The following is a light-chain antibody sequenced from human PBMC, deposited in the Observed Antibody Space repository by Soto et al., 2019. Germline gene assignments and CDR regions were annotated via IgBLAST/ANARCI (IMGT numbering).Light chain of an antibody. Sequence: QSVLTQPPSASGTPGQRVTISCSGSTSNIGSNTVNWYHHLPGTAPKLLIYSHNQRPSGVPDRFSGSRSGTSASLAISGLQSDDEAYYYCAAWDDSLNGVVFGGGTKLTVL. CDR3: AAWDDSLNGVV. CDR1: TSNIGSNT. J-gene: IGLJ2*01. V-gene: IGLV1-44*01. CDR2: SHN.